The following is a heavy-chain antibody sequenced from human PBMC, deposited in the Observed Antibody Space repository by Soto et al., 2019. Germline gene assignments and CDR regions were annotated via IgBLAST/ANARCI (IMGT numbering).Heavy chain of an antibody. V-gene: IGHV4-59*01. Sequence: SETLSLTCTISGGSMSRYSCHWLRQPPGKGLEWIGYMYNDGATDYNPSLKSRLSMSLDTSTNQFSLRLSSVTAADTAVYFCARGPKPTTDVWGRGILVTVSS. J-gene: IGHJ4*02. CDR2: MYNDGAT. CDR3: ARGPKPTTDV. D-gene: IGHD4-17*01. CDR1: GGSMSRYS.